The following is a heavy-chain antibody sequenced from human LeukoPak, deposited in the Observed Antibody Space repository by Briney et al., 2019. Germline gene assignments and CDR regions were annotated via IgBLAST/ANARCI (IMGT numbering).Heavy chain of an antibody. V-gene: IGHV3-48*03. CDR1: GFTFSSYE. D-gene: IGHD3-10*01. Sequence: GGSLRLSCAASGFTFSSYEMNWVRQAPGKGLEWVSYISSSGSTIYHADSVKGRFTISRDNAKNSLYLQMNSLRAEDTAVYYCARDRGSGISLWGQGTLVTVSS. J-gene: IGHJ4*02. CDR3: ARDRGSGISL. CDR2: ISSSGSTI.